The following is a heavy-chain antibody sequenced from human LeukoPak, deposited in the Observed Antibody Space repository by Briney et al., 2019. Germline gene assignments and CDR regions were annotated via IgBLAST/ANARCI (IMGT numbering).Heavy chain of an antibody. V-gene: IGHV3-43D*03. Sequence: RSGGSLGLSCAASGFTFDDYAMHWVRQAPGKGLEWVSLISWDGGSTYYADSVKGRFTISRDDRKNSLYLQMNSLRAEDTALYYCAKDGGSYYSYMDVWGKGTTVTVSS. D-gene: IGHD1-26*01. CDR1: GFTFDDYA. J-gene: IGHJ6*03. CDR2: ISWDGGST. CDR3: AKDGGSYYSYMDV.